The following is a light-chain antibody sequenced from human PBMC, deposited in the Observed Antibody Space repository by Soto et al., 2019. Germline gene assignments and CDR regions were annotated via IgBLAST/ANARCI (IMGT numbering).Light chain of an antibody. V-gene: IGKV1-6*01. J-gene: IGKJ1*01. CDR2: GAS. CDR1: QDISDD. Sequence: AIQMTQSPSSLSASVGDRVTITCRASQDISDDVGWYQQTPGKAPKLLISGASMLQSGVPSRFSGSGSGAAFTLTITSLRPEDSATYYCLQNHNYPRTFGQGTKVEI. CDR3: LQNHNYPRT.